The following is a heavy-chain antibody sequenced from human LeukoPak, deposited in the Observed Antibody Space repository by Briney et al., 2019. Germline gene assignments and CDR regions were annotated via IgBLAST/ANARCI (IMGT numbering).Heavy chain of an antibody. CDR3: VKGGSYYDDYFDY. J-gene: IGHJ4*02. D-gene: IGHD1-26*01. CDR2: ISGSGGST. V-gene: IGHV3-23*01. Sequence: GGSLRLSCAVSGFTFSSYAMSWVRQAPGKGLEWVSAISGSGGSTYYADSVKGRFTISRDNSKNTLYLQMNGLRAEDTAVYYCVKGGSYYDDYFDYWGQGTLVTVSS. CDR1: GFTFSSYA.